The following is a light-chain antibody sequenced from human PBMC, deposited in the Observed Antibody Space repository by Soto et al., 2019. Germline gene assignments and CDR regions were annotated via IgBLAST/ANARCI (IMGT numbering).Light chain of an antibody. CDR1: QGISSA. CDR3: QQFNSYPFT. CDR2: DAS. Sequence: AIQLTQSPSSLSASVGDGVTITCRASQGISSALAWYQQKPGKAPKLLIYDASSLESGVPSRFSGSGSGTDFTPTIRSLQPEDFATYYCQQFNSYPFTFGGGTKVEIK. J-gene: IGKJ4*01. V-gene: IGKV1-13*02.